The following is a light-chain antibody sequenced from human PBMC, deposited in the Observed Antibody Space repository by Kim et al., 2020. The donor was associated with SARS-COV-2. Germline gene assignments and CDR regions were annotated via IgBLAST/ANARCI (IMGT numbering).Light chain of an antibody. CDR3: QQRSNWPVT. J-gene: IGKJ1*01. CDR2: DAS. V-gene: IGKV3-11*01. Sequence: EIVLTQSPATLSLSPGERATLSCRASQRVSSYLAWYQQKPGQAPRLLIYDASNRATGIPARFSGSGSGTDFTLTISSLEPEDLAVYYCQQRSNWPVTFGQGTQVDIK. CDR1: QRVSSY.